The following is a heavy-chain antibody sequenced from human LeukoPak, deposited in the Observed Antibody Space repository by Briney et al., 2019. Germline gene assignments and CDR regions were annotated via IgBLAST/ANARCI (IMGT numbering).Heavy chain of an antibody. V-gene: IGHV1-69*04. CDR2: IIPILDIA. J-gene: IGHJ6*02. Sequence: SVKLSCKASGGTFSSYVISWVRQAPGPGLEWMGRIIPILDIATYAQNFQGRVTMTADKSTSTAYMELSSLTSEDAAVDYCARTKDYGDSSYSFYGLDVWGQGTTVTVSS. CDR1: GGTFSSYV. D-gene: IGHD4-17*01. CDR3: ARTKDYGDSSYSFYGLDV.